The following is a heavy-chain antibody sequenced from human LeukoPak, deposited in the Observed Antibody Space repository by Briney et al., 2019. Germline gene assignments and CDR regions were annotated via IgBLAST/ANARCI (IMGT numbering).Heavy chain of an antibody. V-gene: IGHV3-33*01. CDR3: ARDPYGSGDGYFDY. J-gene: IGHJ4*02. D-gene: IGHD3-10*01. Sequence: GRSLRLSGAASGFTFSDHGMHWVGQAPGKGLEWVAIIWYNGSKKYYAESVKGRFTISRDNSKNTLYLQMSSLRAEDTAVYYCARDPYGSGDGYFDYWGQGTLVTVSS. CDR1: GFTFSDHG. CDR2: IWYNGSKK.